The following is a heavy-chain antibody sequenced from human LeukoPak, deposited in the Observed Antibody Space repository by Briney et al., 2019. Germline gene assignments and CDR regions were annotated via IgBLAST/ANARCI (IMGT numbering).Heavy chain of an antibody. D-gene: IGHD3-9*01. CDR3: ACGYYDILTGSPPFDY. CDR2: IYYSGST. Sequence: SETLSLTCAVYGGSFSGYYWSWIRQPPGKGLEWIGSIYYSGSTNYTPSLKSRVTISVDTSKNQFSLKLSSVTAADTALYYCACGYYDILTGSPPFDYWGQGTLVTVSS. V-gene: IGHV4-59*01. CDR1: GGSFSGYY. J-gene: IGHJ4*02.